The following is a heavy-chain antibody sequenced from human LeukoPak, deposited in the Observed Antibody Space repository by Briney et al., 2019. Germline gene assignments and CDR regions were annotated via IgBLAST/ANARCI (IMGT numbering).Heavy chain of an antibody. Sequence: SETLSLTCAVYGGSFSGYYWSWIRQPPGKGLEWIGEINHSGSTNYNPSLKSRVTILVDTSKNQFSLKLTSVTAADTAVYYCARGTGSRSGWVYWGQGTLVTVSS. CDR3: ARGTGSRSGWVY. J-gene: IGHJ4*02. V-gene: IGHV4-34*01. CDR1: GGSFSGYY. CDR2: INHSGST. D-gene: IGHD6-19*01.